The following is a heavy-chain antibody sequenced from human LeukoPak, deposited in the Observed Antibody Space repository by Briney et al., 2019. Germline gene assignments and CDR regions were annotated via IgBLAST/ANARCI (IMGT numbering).Heavy chain of an antibody. CDR1: GFTFSSHW. CDR2: INSDGSIT. D-gene: IGHD6-13*01. V-gene: IGHV3-74*01. CDR3: ARGQYSSSGDY. Sequence: QSGGSLRLSCAASGFTFSSHWMHWVRQAPGKGLVWVSRINSDGSITSYADSVKGRSTISRDNAKNTLYLQMNSLRAEDTAVYYCARGQYSSSGDYWGQGTLVTVSS. J-gene: IGHJ4*02.